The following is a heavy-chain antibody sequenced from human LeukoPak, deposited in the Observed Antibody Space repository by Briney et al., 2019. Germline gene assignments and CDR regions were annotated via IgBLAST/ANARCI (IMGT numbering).Heavy chain of an antibody. V-gene: IGHV3-23*01. D-gene: IGHD3-10*01. CDR3: AKELRVLLWFGEPDPGREAFDI. J-gene: IGHJ3*02. Sequence: GGSLRLSCAASGFTFSSYAMSWVRQAPGKGLEWVSAISGSGGSTYYADSVKGRFTVSRDNSKNTLYLQMNSLRAEDTAVYYCAKELRVLLWFGEPDPGREAFDIWGQGTMVTVSS. CDR2: ISGSGGST. CDR1: GFTFSSYA.